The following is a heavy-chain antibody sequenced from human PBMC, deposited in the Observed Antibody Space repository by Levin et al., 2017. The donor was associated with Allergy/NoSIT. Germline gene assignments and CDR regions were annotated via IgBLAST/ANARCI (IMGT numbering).Heavy chain of an antibody. CDR3: ARGRRDWFSSNWHLYWYFDL. CDR2: LYYSGNT. V-gene: IGHV4-39*07. D-gene: IGHD3/OR15-3a*01. CDR1: GDSMKYSSYY. Sequence: NPSETLSLTCTVSGDSMKYSSYYWGWIRQFPGEGLEWIGSLYYSGNTHYNPSVRSRVTISVDTSKNQLSLYLNSVTAADTAVYFCARGRRDWFSSNWHLYWYFDLWGRGTLVTVSS. J-gene: IGHJ2*01.